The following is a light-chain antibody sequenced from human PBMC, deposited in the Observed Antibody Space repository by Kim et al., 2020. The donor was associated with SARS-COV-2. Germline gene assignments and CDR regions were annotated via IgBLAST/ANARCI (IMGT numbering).Light chain of an antibody. CDR1: SSNIGGNS. V-gene: IGLV1-44*01. CDR2: NDD. CDR3: AAWDGSRSGWV. J-gene: IGLJ3*02. Sequence: QSVLTQPPSASGTPGQRVTISCFGGSSNIGGNSVNWYQQLPGTAPKLLIYNDDQWPSGVPDRFSGSKSGTSASLAISGLQSEDEADYYCAAWDGSRSGWVYGGGTQLTVL.